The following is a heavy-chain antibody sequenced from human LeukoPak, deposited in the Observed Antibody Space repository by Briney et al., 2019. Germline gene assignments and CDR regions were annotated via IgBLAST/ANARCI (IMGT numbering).Heavy chain of an antibody. CDR3: AKDPCSGGSCYSHYFDY. D-gene: IGHD2-15*01. CDR1: GFTFNSYA. J-gene: IGHJ4*02. Sequence: TGGSLRLSCAASGFTFNSYAMSWVRQAPGKGLEWVSAISGSGGSTYYADSVKGRFTISRDNSKNTLYLQMNSLRAEDTAVYYCAKDPCSGGSCYSHYFDYWGQGTLVTVSS. CDR2: ISGSGGST. V-gene: IGHV3-23*01.